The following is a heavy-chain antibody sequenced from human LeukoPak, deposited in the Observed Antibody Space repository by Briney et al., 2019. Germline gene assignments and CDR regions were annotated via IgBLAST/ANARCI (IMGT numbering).Heavy chain of an antibody. CDR3: ARDPGLPSTTEFDY. CDR1: GGTFSSYA. CDR2: IIPILGIA. Sequence: ASVKVSCKASGGTFSSYAISWVRQAPGQGLEWMGRIIPILGIANYAQKFQGRVTITADKSTSAAYMELSSLRSEDTAVYYCARDPGLPSTTEFDYWGQGTLVTVSS. V-gene: IGHV1-69*04. J-gene: IGHJ4*02. D-gene: IGHD1-1*01.